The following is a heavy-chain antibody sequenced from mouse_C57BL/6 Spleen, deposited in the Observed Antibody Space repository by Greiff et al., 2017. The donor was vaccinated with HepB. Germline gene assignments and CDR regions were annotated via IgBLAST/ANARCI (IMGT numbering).Heavy chain of an antibody. CDR1: GYSFTDYN. Sequence: VHVKQSGPELVKPGASVKISCKASGYSFTDYNMNWVKQSNGKSLEWIGVINPNYGTTSYNLKFKGKATLTVDQSSSTAYMQLNSLTSEDSAVYYCASELHYYAMDYWGQGTSVTVSS. CDR2: INPNYGTT. J-gene: IGHJ4*01. V-gene: IGHV1-39*01. CDR3: ASELHYYAMDY. D-gene: IGHD2-1*01.